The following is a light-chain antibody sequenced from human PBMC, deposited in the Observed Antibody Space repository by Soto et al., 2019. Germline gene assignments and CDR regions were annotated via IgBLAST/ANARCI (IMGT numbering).Light chain of an antibody. Sequence: DIGMSHSPATVSVSTGERATLSCRASQSVSSNLAWYQQKPGQAPRLLIHGASTRATGIPARFSGSGSGTEFTLTISSLQPEDFAVYYCQQYKNWPWTFGQGTRLEIK. V-gene: IGKV3-15*01. CDR1: QSVSSN. CDR2: GAS. CDR3: QQYKNWPWT. J-gene: IGKJ5*01.